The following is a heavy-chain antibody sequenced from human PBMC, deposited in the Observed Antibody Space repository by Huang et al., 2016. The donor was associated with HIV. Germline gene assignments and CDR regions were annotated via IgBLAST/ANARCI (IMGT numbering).Heavy chain of an antibody. CDR2: INSDGGST. J-gene: IGHJ4*02. Sequence: EVQLVESGGGLVQPGGSLRLSCASSGFGISSYWVPLGRQAPGKGLLWVSRINSDGGSTSYADSLKGRFTISRDNAKNTLYLQMNSLRAEDTAVYYCARDPRIQSWLNFFDYWGQGTLVSVSS. CDR3: ARDPRIQSWLNFFDY. CDR1: GFGISSYW. D-gene: IGHD3-22*01. V-gene: IGHV3-74*01.